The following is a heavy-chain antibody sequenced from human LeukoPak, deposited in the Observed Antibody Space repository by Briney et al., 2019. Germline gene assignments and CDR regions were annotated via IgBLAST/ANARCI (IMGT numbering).Heavy chain of an antibody. CDR1: AFXFSSYE. J-gene: IGHJ4*02. Sequence: GGSLRLSCAASAFXFSSYEINWVRQAPGKGLEWVSYISSSGSTIYYAASVKGRFTISRDNAENSLSLQMSSLRAEDTAVYYCATGRVFFDYWGQGALVTVSS. V-gene: IGHV3-48*03. CDR3: ATGRVFFDY. CDR2: ISSSGSTI.